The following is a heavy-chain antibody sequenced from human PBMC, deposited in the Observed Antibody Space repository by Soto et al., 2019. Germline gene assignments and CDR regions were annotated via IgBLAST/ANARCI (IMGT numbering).Heavy chain of an antibody. CDR1: GGSISSGAYY. J-gene: IGHJ6*02. Sequence: PSETLSLTCTVSGGSISSGAYYWSWIRQHPGKGLEWIGYIYHTGSAYYNPSLRNRVTISVDTSKNQFSLKLSFVTAADAAVYYCARDRVPTRKYYYYGVDVWGQGTTVTVSS. CDR2: IYHTGSA. V-gene: IGHV4-31*03. D-gene: IGHD3-10*01. CDR3: ARDRVPTRKYYYYGVDV.